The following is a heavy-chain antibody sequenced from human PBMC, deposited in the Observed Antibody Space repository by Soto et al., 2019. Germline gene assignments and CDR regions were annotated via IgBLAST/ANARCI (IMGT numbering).Heavy chain of an antibody. CDR2: ISGSGGST. CDR1: GFTFSSYA. Sequence: EVQLLESGGGLVQPGGSLRLSCAASGFTFSSYAMSWVRQAPGTGLEWVSAISGSGGSTYYADSVKGRFTIASDNSKNRLYHQMNSLRAEDTAVYYCAKLTVGGGYEQYYFYYWGQGTLGTVSS. D-gene: IGHD6-19*01. J-gene: IGHJ4*02. CDR3: AKLTVGGGYEQYYFYY. V-gene: IGHV3-23*01.